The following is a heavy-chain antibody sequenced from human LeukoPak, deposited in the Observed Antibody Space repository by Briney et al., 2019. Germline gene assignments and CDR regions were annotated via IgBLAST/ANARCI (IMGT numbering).Heavy chain of an antibody. CDR2: IIPMFGTP. J-gene: IGHJ3*02. CDR3: AGGGGGHLEWLAVAAFDT. D-gene: IGHD3-3*01. V-gene: IGHV1-69*05. Sequence: SVKVSCKVSGGTFNNYDFSWVRQAPGQGLEWMGRIIPMFGTPNYTRKFQGRVTITTDESTSTVYMELSSLRSEDTAVYYRAGGGGGHLEWLAVAAFDTWGQGTMVIVSS. CDR1: GGTFNNYD.